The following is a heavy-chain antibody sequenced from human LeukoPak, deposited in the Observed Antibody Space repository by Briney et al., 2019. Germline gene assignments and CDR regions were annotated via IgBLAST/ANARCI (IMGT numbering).Heavy chain of an antibody. CDR2: INPNSGGT. CDR3: ARGYDPPPYYYYYGMYV. V-gene: IGHV1-2*02. D-gene: IGHD3-3*01. CDR1: GYTFTGYY. Sequence: ASVKVSCKASGYTFTGYYMHWVRQAPGQGLEWMGWINPNSGGTNYAQKFQGRVTMTRDTSISTAYMELSRLRSDDTAVYYCARGYDPPPYYYYYGMYVWGQGTTVTVSS. J-gene: IGHJ6*02.